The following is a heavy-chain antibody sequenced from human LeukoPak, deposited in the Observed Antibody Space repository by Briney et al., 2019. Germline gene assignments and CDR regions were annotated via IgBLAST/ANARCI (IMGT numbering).Heavy chain of an antibody. CDR2: IYYSGST. V-gene: IGHV4-39*07. D-gene: IGHD3-3*01. Sequence: AETLSLTCTVSGGSISSSSYYWGWIRQPPGKGLEWIGRIYYSGSTYYNPSLKSRVTVSVDTSKNHFSLKLSSVTAADTAVYYCARDRTTYDFWSGHDYWGQGTLVTVSS. CDR3: ARDRTTYDFWSGHDY. CDR1: GGSISSSSYY. J-gene: IGHJ4*02.